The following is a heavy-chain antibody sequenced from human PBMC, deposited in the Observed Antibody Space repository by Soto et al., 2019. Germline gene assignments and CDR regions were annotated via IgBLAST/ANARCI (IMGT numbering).Heavy chain of an antibody. V-gene: IGHV1-69*02. D-gene: IGHD3-10*01. CDR3: ASSYGSGYRAFDY. CDR2: VNPIVSMS. J-gene: IGHJ4*02. Sequence: QVQLVQSGAEVKRPGSSVKVSCKASGGTFNFYSINWVRQAPGLGLEWMGRVNPIVSMSNYAQKCQGRVTMTADKVTSTVYMELSSLRSEDTAIYYCASSYGSGYRAFDYWGQGALVTVSS. CDR1: GGTFNFYS.